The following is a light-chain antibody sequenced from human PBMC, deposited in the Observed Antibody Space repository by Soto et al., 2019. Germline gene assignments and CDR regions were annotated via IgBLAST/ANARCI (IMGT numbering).Light chain of an antibody. CDR1: QSVSSY. J-gene: IGKJ4*02. CDR3: QQRGSSPLV. V-gene: IGKV3-11*01. CDR2: DAS. Sequence: EDGLTKSRGTVSLSAGERVSLSCRASQSVSSYLAWYQQTRGQPPRVLIYDASNRDTGIPARFSGSWSGTGFSLTVSILEPEDFEVDFIQQRGSSPLVFGGGTKVDI.